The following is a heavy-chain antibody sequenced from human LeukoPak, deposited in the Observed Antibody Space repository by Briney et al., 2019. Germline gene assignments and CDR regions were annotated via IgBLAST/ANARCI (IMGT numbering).Heavy chain of an antibody. Sequence: GGSLRLSCAASGFTFSSYSMNWVRQAPGKGLEWVSSISSSSSYIYYADSVKGRFTISRDNAKNSLSLQMNNLRVDDTAIYYCSNSPPTYGDLDYWGQGALVTVSS. D-gene: IGHD2-21*01. CDR2: ISSSSSYI. CDR3: SNSPPTYGDLDY. CDR1: GFTFSSYS. J-gene: IGHJ4*02. V-gene: IGHV3-21*04.